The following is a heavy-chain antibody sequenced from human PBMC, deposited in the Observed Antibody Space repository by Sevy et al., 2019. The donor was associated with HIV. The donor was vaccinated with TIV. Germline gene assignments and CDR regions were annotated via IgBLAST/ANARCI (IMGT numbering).Heavy chain of an antibody. D-gene: IGHD6-19*01. Sequence: ASVKVSCKASGYTFSRSVITWVRQAPGQGLEWMGWISTYNGKTNYAQKFQDRVTMTTDTSTNTAYMELRSLRSDDTAIYFGARGRGIAVAGGGYYSDYWGQGSLVTVSS. V-gene: IGHV1-18*04. CDR2: ISTYNGKT. J-gene: IGHJ4*02. CDR3: ARGRGIAVAGGGYYSDY. CDR1: GYTFSRSV.